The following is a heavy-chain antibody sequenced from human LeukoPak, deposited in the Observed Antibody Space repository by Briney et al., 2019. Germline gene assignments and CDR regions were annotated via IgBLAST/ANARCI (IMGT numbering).Heavy chain of an antibody. CDR1: GFTFSSYW. D-gene: IGHD2-15*01. CDR3: TRGECSGGSCYGYYYYYYGTDV. Sequence: GGSLRLSCAASGFTFSSYWMSWVRQAPGKGLEWVANIKQDGSEKYYVDSVKGRFTISRDNAKNSLYLQMNSLRAEDTAVYYCTRGECSGGSCYGYYYYYYGTDVWGQGTTVNVSS. V-gene: IGHV3-7*01. CDR2: IKQDGSEK. J-gene: IGHJ6*02.